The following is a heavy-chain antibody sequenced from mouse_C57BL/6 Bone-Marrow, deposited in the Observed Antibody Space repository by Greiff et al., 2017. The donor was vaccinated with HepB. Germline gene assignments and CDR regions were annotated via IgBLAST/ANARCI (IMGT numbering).Heavy chain of an antibody. Sequence: QVQLQRSGAELVMPGASVKLSCKASGYTFTSYWMHWVKQRPGQGLEWIGEIDPSDSYTNYNQKFKGKSTLTVDKSSSTAYMQLSSLTSEDSAVYYCARERIYYYGSSYYFDYWGQGTTLTVSS. J-gene: IGHJ2*01. CDR3: ARERIYYYGSSYYFDY. D-gene: IGHD1-1*01. CDR1: GYTFTSYW. V-gene: IGHV1-69*01. CDR2: IDPSDSYT.